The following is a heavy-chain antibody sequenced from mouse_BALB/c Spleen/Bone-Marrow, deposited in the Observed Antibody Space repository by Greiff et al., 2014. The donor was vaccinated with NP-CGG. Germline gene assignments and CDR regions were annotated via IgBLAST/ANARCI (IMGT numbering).Heavy chain of an antibody. CDR1: GYTFTDYE. CDR2: IDPETGGT. J-gene: IGHJ3*01. Sequence: HVHVKQSGAELVRPGASVTLSCKASGYTFTDYEMHWLKQTPVHGLEWIGAIDPETGGTAYNQKFKGRATLTTDKSSSTAYMELRSLTSEDSAVYYCTRLDSSGYGAYWGQGTLVTVSA. D-gene: IGHD3-2*01. V-gene: IGHV1-15*01. CDR3: TRLDSSGYGAY.